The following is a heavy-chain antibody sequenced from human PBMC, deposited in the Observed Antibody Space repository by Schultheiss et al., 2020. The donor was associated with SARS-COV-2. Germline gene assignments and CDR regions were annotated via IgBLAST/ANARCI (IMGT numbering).Heavy chain of an antibody. CDR1: GFTFSSYS. Sequence: GGSLRLSCAASGFTFSSYSMNWVRQAPGKGLEWVSSISSSSSYIYYADSVKGRFTISRDNDKNSLYLQMNSLRAEDTAVYYCAPLNGGYYIYWGQGTLVTVSS. J-gene: IGHJ4*02. CDR3: APLNGGYYIY. D-gene: IGHD3-22*01. V-gene: IGHV3-21*01. CDR2: ISSSSSYI.